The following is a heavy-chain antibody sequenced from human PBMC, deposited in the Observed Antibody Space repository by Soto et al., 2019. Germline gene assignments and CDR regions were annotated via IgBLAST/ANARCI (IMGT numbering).Heavy chain of an antibody. V-gene: IGHV1-18*04. Sequence: ASVKVSCKASGYTFTIYGISWVRQAPGQGLEWMGWISAYNGNTNYAQKLQGRVTMTTDTSTSTAYMELRSLRSDDTAVYYCARDLGIAAAGARGDVWGQGTTVTVSS. D-gene: IGHD6-13*01. CDR1: GYTFTIYG. CDR3: ARDLGIAAAGARGDV. J-gene: IGHJ6*02. CDR2: ISAYNGNT.